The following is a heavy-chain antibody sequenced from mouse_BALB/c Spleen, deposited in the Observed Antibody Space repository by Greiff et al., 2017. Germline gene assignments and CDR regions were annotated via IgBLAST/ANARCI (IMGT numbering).Heavy chain of an antibody. CDR1: GFTFSDYY. CDR2: ISDGGSYT. CDR3: ARDSEYDAMDY. Sequence: EVQLVESGGGLVKPGGSLKLSCAASGFTFSDYYMYWVRQTPEKRLEWVATISDGGSYTYYPDSVKGRFTISRDNAKNNLYLQMSSLKSEDTAMYYCARDSEYDAMDYWGQGTSVTVSS. J-gene: IGHJ4*01. V-gene: IGHV5-4*02.